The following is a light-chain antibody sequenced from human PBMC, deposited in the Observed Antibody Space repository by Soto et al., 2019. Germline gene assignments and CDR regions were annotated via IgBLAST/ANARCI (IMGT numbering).Light chain of an antibody. CDR3: SSYTSSSTYV. V-gene: IGLV2-14*01. CDR2: EVS. Sequence: QSALTQPPSASRSPGQSVAISCTGTSSDVGGYNYVSWYQQHPGKAPKLMIYEVSNRPSGVSNRFSGSKSGNTASLTISGLQAEDEADYYCSSYTSSSTYVFGTGTKLTVL. CDR1: SSDVGGYNY. J-gene: IGLJ1*01.